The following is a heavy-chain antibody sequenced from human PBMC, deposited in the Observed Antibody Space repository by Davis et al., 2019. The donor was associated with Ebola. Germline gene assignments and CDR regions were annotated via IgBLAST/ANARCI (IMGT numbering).Heavy chain of an antibody. CDR2: IYSSGNT. V-gene: IGHV4-39*07. CDR1: SGSVSDTYNY. Sequence: MPGGSLRLSCTVSSGSVSDTYNYWGWIRQPPGKGLEWIGNIYSSGNTHYNPSLKSRVTISVDTSKNQFSLKLRSVTAADTAVYFCARGPANWNDFDFWGQGTLVTVSS. J-gene: IGHJ4*02. D-gene: IGHD1-1*01. CDR3: ARGPANWNDFDF.